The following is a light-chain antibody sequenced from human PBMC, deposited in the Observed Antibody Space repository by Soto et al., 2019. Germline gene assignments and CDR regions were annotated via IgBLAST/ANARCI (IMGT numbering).Light chain of an antibody. V-gene: IGLV2-8*01. CDR3: SSYSDTNSHYV. CDR1: SSDVGGYNY. J-gene: IGLJ1*01. CDR2: EVS. Sequence: QSVLTQPPSASGSFGQSVTISCTGTSSDVGGYNYVSWYQQHPGKAPKLMIYEVSERPSGVPDRFSGSMSGNTASLTVSGLQADDEADYYCSSYSDTNSHYVFGPGTKVTVL.